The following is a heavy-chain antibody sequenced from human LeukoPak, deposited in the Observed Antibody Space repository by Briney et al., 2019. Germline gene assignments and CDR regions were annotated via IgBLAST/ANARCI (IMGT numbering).Heavy chain of an antibody. CDR3: AKSGYSSDHFDY. Sequence: GRSLRLSCAASGFTFSSYAMHWVRQAPGKGLEWVAVISYDGSSKYYADSVKGRFTISRDNSKNTLYLQMNSLRTEDTAVYYCAKSGYSSDHFDYWGQGTLVTVSS. J-gene: IGHJ4*02. CDR1: GFTFSSYA. D-gene: IGHD6-19*01. V-gene: IGHV3-30-3*02. CDR2: ISYDGSSK.